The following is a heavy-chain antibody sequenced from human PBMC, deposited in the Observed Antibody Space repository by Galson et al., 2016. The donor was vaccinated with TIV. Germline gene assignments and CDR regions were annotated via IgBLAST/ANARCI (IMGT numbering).Heavy chain of an antibody. CDR2: IKEDGSTI. J-gene: IGHJ4*02. CDR3: ARDHSYQSFDY. V-gene: IGHV3-7*01. D-gene: IGHD2-2*01. Sequence: SLRLSCAVSGFTFNNYWMSWVRQAPGKGLEWVANIKEDGSTIYYVVSVEGRFTISRDNAKNSQYPQMNSLRAEDTAMYYCARDHSYQSFDYWGQGTLVTVSS. CDR1: GFTFNNYW.